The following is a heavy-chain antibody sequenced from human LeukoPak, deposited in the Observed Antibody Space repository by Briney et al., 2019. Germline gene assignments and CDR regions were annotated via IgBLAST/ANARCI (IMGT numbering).Heavy chain of an antibody. V-gene: IGHV1-18*01. J-gene: IGHJ6*02. D-gene: IGHD2-2*01. CDR2: ISAYNGNT. Sequence: GASVKVSFKASGYTFTSYGISWVRQAPGQGLEWMGWISAYNGNTNDAQKLQGRVTMTTDTSTSTAYMELRSLRSDDTAVYYCARICSSTGCYAHYGMDVWGQGTTVTVAS. CDR1: GYTFTSYG. CDR3: ARICSSTGCYAHYGMDV.